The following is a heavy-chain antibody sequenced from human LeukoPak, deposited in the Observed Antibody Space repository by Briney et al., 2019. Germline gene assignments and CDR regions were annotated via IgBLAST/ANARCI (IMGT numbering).Heavy chain of an antibody. CDR1: GGSISSYY. CDR3: ARHARDYGVFDY. CDR2: IYYSGST. D-gene: IGHD4-17*01. J-gene: IGHJ4*02. Sequence: SETLSLTCTVSGGSISSYYWSWIRQPPGKGLEWIGYIYYSGSTNYNPSLKSRVTISVDTSKNQFSLKLSSVTAADTAVYYCARHARDYGVFDYWGQGTLVTVSS. V-gene: IGHV4-59*08.